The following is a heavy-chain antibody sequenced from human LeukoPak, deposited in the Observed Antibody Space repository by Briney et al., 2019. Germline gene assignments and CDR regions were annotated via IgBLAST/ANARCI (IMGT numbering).Heavy chain of an antibody. D-gene: IGHD3-3*01. CDR2: INHSGST. Sequence: SETLSLTCAVYGGSFSGYYWSWIRQPPGKGLEWIGEINHSGSTNYNPSLKSRVTISVDTSKNQFSLKLSSVTAADTAVYYCARGKPRYDFWSGYYCLAFDYWGQGTLVTVSS. V-gene: IGHV4-34*01. J-gene: IGHJ4*02. CDR1: GGSFSGYY. CDR3: ARGKPRYDFWSGYYCLAFDY.